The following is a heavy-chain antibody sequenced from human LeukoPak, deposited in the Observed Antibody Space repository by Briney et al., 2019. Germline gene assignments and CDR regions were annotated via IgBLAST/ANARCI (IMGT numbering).Heavy chain of an antibody. Sequence: ASVKVSCKASGYTFTGYYMHWVRQAPGQGLEWMGWINPNSGGTNYAQKFQGRVTMTRDTSISTAYMELSRLRSDDTAVYYCARDSYYDSSGYYPFDYWGQGTLVTVSS. D-gene: IGHD3-22*01. V-gene: IGHV1-2*02. CDR1: GYTFTGYY. CDR2: INPNSGGT. CDR3: ARDSYYDSSGYYPFDY. J-gene: IGHJ4*02.